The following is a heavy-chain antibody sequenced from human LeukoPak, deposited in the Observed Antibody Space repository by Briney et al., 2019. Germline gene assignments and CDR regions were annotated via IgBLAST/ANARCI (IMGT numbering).Heavy chain of an antibody. CDR3: AKRLGENYYYMDV. CDR1: GFTFSSYG. Sequence: GGSLRLSCAASGFTFSSYGMSWVRQAPGKGLEWVSAISGSGGSTYYADSVKGRFTISRDNSKNTLYLQMNSLRAEDTAVYYCAKRLGENYYYMDVWGKGTTVTISS. CDR2: ISGSGGST. V-gene: IGHV3-23*01. D-gene: IGHD3-10*01. J-gene: IGHJ6*03.